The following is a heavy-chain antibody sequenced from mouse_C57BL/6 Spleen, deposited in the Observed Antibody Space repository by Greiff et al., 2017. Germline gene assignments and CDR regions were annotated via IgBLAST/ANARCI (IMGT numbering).Heavy chain of an antibody. V-gene: IGHV1-4*01. CDR1: GYTFTSYT. J-gene: IGHJ4*01. CDR2: SNPSSGYI. D-gene: IGHD1-1*01. CDR3: APDGSSSGYSMDY. Sequence: VPLQQSGAELASPGASVKMSCKASGYTFTSYTMHWVKQRPGQGLEWIGYSNPSSGYITYNQKFKEKATLTADKSSSTADMQLSSLTSEYSAVYYCAPDGSSSGYSMDYWGQGTSVTVSS.